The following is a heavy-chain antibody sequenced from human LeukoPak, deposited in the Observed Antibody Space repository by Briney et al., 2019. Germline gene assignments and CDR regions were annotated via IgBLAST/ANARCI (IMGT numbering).Heavy chain of an antibody. Sequence: ASVKVSCKASDYTFTNYGVSWVRQAPGQGLEWMGWISAYNGKTYYAQKFQGRVTMTTNTSTSTAYMELRSLRSDDTAVYYCARRLGYCSNTSCYPDDHWGQGTLVTVSS. CDR3: ARRLGYCSNTSCYPDDH. CDR1: DYTFTNYG. D-gene: IGHD2-2*01. CDR2: ISAYNGKT. V-gene: IGHV1-18*01. J-gene: IGHJ4*02.